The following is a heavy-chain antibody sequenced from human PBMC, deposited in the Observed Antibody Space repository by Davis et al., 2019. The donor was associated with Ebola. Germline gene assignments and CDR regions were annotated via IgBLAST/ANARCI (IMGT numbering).Heavy chain of an antibody. D-gene: IGHD3-22*01. V-gene: IGHV1-46*01. Sequence: ASVKVSCKASGYTFTSYYMHWVRRAPGQGLEWMGIINPSGGSTTYAQKFQGRVTMSRDTSTSTVYMELSSLRSEDTAMYYCARSPYYYDRSAYNYRYFDLWGRGTLVTVSP. CDR1: GYTFTSYY. CDR3: ARSPYYYDRSAYNYRYFDL. CDR2: INPSGGST. J-gene: IGHJ2*01.